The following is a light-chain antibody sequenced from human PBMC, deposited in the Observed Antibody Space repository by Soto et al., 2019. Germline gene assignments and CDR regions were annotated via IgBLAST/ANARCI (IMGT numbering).Light chain of an antibody. CDR3: QQYKSYSRT. V-gene: IGKV1-5*03. CDR2: QAS. J-gene: IGKJ1*01. CDR1: QSINSW. Sequence: DIHMTQSPSTLSASVGDRVTITCRASQSINSWLAWFQQKPGKAPKLLISQASSLESGVPSRFSGSGSETEFTLTISSLQPDDFVTYYCQQYKSYSRTFGQGTKVEIK.